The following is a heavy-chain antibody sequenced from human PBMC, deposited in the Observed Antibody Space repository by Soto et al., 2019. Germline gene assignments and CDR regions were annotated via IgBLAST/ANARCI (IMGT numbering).Heavy chain of an antibody. V-gene: IGHV4-31*03. CDR1: GGSISSGGYY. J-gene: IGHJ5*02. Sequence: QVQLQESGPGLVKPSQTLSLTCTVSGGSISSGGYYWSWIRQHPGKGLEWIGYIYYSGSTYYNPSLESRVTISVDTSKTPFSLKLSAVTAAETAVDYCARGLAYCGGDCYSVRRNWFDPWGQGTLVTVSS. CDR2: IYYSGST. D-gene: IGHD2-21*02. CDR3: ARGLAYCGGDCYSVRRNWFDP.